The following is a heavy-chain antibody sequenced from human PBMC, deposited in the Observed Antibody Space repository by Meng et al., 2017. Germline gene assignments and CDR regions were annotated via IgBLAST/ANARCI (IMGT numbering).Heavy chain of an antibody. J-gene: IGHJ4*02. CDR1: GSTFTSYA. D-gene: IGHD3-22*01. Sequence: QSGSKLKEPGAYVKVSCKASGSTFTSYAMNWVRQAPGQGLEWMGWINTNTGNPTYAQGFTGRFVFSLDTSVSTAYLQISSLKAEDTAVYYCATISPRDSSGLSFDYWGQGTLVTVSS. CDR2: INTNTGNP. CDR3: ATISPRDSSGLSFDY. V-gene: IGHV7-4-1*02.